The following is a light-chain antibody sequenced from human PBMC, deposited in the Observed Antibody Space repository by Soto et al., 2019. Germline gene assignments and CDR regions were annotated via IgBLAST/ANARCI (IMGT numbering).Light chain of an antibody. CDR2: NVS. V-gene: IGKV3-20*01. J-gene: IGKJ1*01. CDR1: QSVSSAY. CDR3: QQYNSWLWT. Sequence: IGLTQSPGTLSLSPGERATLSCRASQSVSSAYLAWYQQKPGQAPRLLIYNVSRRATGIPDRFSGSGSGTEFTLIISSLQSEDSAVYYCQQYNSWLWTFGQGTKVDIK.